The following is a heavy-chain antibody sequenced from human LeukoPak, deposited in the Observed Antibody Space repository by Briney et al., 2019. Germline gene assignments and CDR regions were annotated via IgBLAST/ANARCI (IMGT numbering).Heavy chain of an antibody. D-gene: IGHD6-13*01. J-gene: IGHJ4*02. CDR3: AKLDGSSWLYYFEC. V-gene: IGHV3-23*01. Sequence: PGGSLRLSCAASGFTFSSYAMSWVRQAPGKGLEWVSIISGSGDSTYYADSVKGRFTISRDNSKNTPYLQMNSLRDEYTAVYYCAKLDGSSWLYYFECWGQGTLVTVSS. CDR1: GFTFSSYA. CDR2: ISGSGDST.